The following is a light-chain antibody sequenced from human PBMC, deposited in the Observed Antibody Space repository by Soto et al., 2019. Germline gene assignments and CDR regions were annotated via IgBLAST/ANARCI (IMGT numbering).Light chain of an antibody. CDR3: QQYHNWPIT. CDR1: QSVSSSY. Sequence: EIVWTQSPGTLSLSPGERATLSCRASQSVSSSYLAWYQQKPGQAPRLLIYGASSRATGIPDRFSGSGSGTEFTLTISSLQSEDFAVYYCQQYHNWPITFGQGTRLEIK. V-gene: IGKV3-20*01. J-gene: IGKJ5*01. CDR2: GAS.